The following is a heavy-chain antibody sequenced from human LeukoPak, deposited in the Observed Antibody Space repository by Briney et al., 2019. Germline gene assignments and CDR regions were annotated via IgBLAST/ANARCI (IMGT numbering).Heavy chain of an antibody. J-gene: IGHJ6*02. Sequence: PGGSLRLSCAASEFTFGSHWMSWVRQAPGKGLEWVAIIWNDGSNKYYADSVKGRFTVSRDNSKNTLYLQVNSLRAEDTAVYYCARALFAGAFYGMDVWGQGTTVTVSS. D-gene: IGHD3-10*01. CDR1: EFTFGSHW. CDR3: ARALFAGAFYGMDV. V-gene: IGHV3-33*08. CDR2: IWNDGSNK.